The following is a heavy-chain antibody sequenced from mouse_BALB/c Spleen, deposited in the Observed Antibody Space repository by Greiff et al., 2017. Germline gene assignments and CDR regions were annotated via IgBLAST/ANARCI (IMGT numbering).Heavy chain of an antibody. CDR2: ISYSGST. CDR3: ARYEDYGNYDAMDY. V-gene: IGHV3-8*02. J-gene: IGHJ4*01. D-gene: IGHD2-1*01. Sequence: EVQLQESGPSLVKPSQTLSLTCSVTGDSITSGYWNWIRKFPGNKLEYMGYISYSGSTYYNPSLKSRISITRDTSKNQYYLQLNSVTTEDTATYYCARYEDYGNYDAMDYWGQGTSVTVSS. CDR1: GDSITSGY.